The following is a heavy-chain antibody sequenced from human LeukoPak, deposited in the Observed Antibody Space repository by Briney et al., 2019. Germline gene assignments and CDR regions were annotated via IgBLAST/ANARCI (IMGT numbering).Heavy chain of an antibody. CDR2: IWYDGSNK. Sequence: PGRSLRLSCAASGFTFSSYGMHWVRQAPGKGLEWVAVIWYDGSNKYYADSVKGRFTISRDNSKNTLYLQMNSLRDEDTAVYYCARDRHDCSGGSCYSDGIDYWGQGTLVTVSS. D-gene: IGHD2-15*01. CDR3: ARDRHDCSGGSCYSDGIDY. J-gene: IGHJ4*02. V-gene: IGHV3-33*01. CDR1: GFTFSSYG.